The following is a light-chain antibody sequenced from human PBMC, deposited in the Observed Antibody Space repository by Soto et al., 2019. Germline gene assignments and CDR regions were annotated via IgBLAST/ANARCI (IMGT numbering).Light chain of an antibody. Sequence: EIVLTQSPGTLSLSPGERATLSCRASQSVSSSYLAWYQQKPGQAPRPLIYGASSRATGIPDKFSVSGSGTDFLLTISRQEPEDFAVYYCQQYGSSQPFGQGTKVEIK. CDR2: GAS. V-gene: IGKV3-20*01. J-gene: IGKJ1*01. CDR3: QQYGSSQP. CDR1: QSVSSSY.